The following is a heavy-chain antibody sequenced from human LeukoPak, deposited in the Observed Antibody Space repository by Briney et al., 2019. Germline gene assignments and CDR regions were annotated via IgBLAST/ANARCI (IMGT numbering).Heavy chain of an antibody. V-gene: IGHV4-31*03. Sequence: SETLSLTCTISGASTSSRGYYWIWVRQHSGKGLEWIGYIYHTGTTYYNPSLRSRITISMGTSKNQFSLKMTSMTAADTAVYYCAGDLDSASGYYLHYWGQGSLVTVSS. J-gene: IGHJ4*02. CDR3: AGDLDSASGYYLHY. D-gene: IGHD3-22*01. CDR1: GASTSSRGYY. CDR2: IYHTGTT.